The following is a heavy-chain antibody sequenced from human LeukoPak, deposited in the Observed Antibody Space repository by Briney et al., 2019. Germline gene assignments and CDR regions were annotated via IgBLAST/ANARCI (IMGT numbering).Heavy chain of an antibody. J-gene: IGHJ5*02. V-gene: IGHV4-59*08. CDR2: IYYSGST. D-gene: IGHD6-19*01. CDR1: GGSISSYY. Sequence: SETLSLTCTVSGGSISSYYWSWIRQPPGTGLEWIGYIYYSGSTNYNPSLKSRVTISVDTSKNQFSLKLSSVTAADTAVYYCARQRGGTVAGTRWFDPWGQGTLVTVSS. CDR3: ARQRGGTVAGTRWFDP.